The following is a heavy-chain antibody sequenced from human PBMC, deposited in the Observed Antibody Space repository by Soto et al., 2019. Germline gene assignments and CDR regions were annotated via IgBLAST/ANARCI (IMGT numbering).Heavy chain of an antibody. J-gene: IGHJ5*02. V-gene: IGHV4-34*01. CDR2: INHSGST. CDR1: GGSFSGYY. CDR3: AIFKRKVGYGSGSYYNLYWFDP. Sequence: PSETLSLTCAVYGGSFSGYYWSWIRQPPGKGLEWIGEINHSGSTNYNPSLKSRVTISVDTSKNQFSLKLSSVTAADTAVYYCAIFKRKVGYGSGSYYNLYWFDPWGQGTLVTVSS. D-gene: IGHD3-10*01.